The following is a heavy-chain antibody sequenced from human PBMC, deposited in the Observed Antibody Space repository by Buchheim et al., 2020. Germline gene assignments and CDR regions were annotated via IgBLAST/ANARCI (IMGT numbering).Heavy chain of an antibody. CDR2: INEDGSGK. Sequence: DVQLVESGGGLVQPGGSLRLSCAASGFTFSNSWMSWVRQAPGKGLEWVAEINEDGSGKYYVDSVKGRFAISRDNAKNSLYLQMNSLRAEDTAVYYCARTSPRGRYYFDYWGQGTL. CDR1: GFTFSNSW. V-gene: IGHV3-7*03. CDR3: ARTSPRGRYYFDY. J-gene: IGHJ4*02.